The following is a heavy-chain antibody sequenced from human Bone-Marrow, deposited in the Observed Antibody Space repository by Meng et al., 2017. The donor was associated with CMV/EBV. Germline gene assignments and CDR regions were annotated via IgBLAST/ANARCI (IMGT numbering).Heavy chain of an antibody. CDR2: ISWNSGSI. D-gene: IGHD2-2*01. CDR1: GFTFDDYA. Sequence: GGSLRLSCAASGFTFDDYAMHWVRQAPGKGLEWVSGISWNSGSIGYADSVKGRFTISRDNAKNSLYLQMKSLRSEDTAVYYCANDAGYCASDSCPTFAHWGQGALVTVSS. V-gene: IGHV3-9*01. J-gene: IGHJ4*02. CDR3: ANDAGYCASDSCPTFAH.